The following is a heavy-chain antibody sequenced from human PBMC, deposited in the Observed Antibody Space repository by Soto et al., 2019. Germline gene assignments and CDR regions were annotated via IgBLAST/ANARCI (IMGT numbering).Heavy chain of an antibody. CDR1: GFTFRTFT. CDR2: IIGGDGDK. CDR3: AKDRDPDGIWTFDS. D-gene: IGHD3-9*01. J-gene: IGHJ5*01. V-gene: IGHV3-23*01. Sequence: GGSLRLSCAASGFTFRTFTMNWVRQAPGKGLEWVSGIIGGDGDKFYSDSVKGRFTISRDNSKDMLFLQMSSLRVDDTAIYYCAKDRDPDGIWTFDSWGQGTLVTVSS.